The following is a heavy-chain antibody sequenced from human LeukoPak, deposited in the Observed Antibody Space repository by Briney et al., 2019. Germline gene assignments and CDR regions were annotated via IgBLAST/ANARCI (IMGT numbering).Heavy chain of an antibody. J-gene: IGHJ4*02. Sequence: AAVKVSFKASGYTFTDYYMRWVRQAPGPGLEWMGWINPKSGGTNYVQKFQGRVTMTRDTSISTTYMERGRLRSDDTAVYYCARDLFMDGRDYWGQGTLVTVSS. CDR2: INPKSGGT. V-gene: IGHV1-2*02. CDR1: GYTFTDYY. CDR3: ARDLFMDGRDY. D-gene: IGHD5-24*01.